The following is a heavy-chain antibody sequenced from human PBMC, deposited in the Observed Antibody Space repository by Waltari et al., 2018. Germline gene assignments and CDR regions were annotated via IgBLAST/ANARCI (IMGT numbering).Heavy chain of an antibody. V-gene: IGHV1-69*12. CDR1: GRTFSSHA. J-gene: IGHJ4*02. D-gene: IGHD4-17*01. Sequence: QVQLVQSGAEVKTPGSSVKVPCKASGRTFSSHAISWVGQAPGQGLGWMGGIIPIVGTANYAQKFQGRVTITADESTSTAYMELSSLRSEDTAVYYCVRNGDYVGELVYWGQGTLVTVSS. CDR2: IIPIVGTA. CDR3: VRNGDYVGELVY.